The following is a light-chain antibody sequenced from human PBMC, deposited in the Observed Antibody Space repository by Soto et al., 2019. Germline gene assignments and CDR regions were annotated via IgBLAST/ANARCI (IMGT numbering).Light chain of an antibody. CDR2: WAS. CDR3: QQYYSTPRT. Sequence: DIVMTQSPASLAVSLGGRATINCKSSQSIFFASNNKNYLAWYQQKPGQPPKLLIYWASTRESGVPDRFSGSGSGTDFTLTISSLQAEDVTVYYCQQYYSTPRTFGQGTKVDIK. CDR1: QSIFFASNNKNY. V-gene: IGKV4-1*01. J-gene: IGKJ1*01.